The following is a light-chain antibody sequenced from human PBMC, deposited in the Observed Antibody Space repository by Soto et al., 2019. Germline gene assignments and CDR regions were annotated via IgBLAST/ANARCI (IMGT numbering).Light chain of an antibody. V-gene: IGKV2-30*01. J-gene: IGKJ1*01. CDR1: QSLISSDGNTC. CDR2: RVS. CDR3: MQTTHWPRT. Sequence: DVVMTQSPLSLPVTLGQPASISCRSSQSLISSDGNTCLHWFQQRPGQSPRRLIYRVSNGDSGVPDRFSGSGSGTNFTLKISRVEAEDVGAYYCMQTTHWPRTFGQGTKVDLK.